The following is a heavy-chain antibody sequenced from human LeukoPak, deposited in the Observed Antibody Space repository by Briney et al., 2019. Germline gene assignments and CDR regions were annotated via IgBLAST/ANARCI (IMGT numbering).Heavy chain of an antibody. Sequence: GRSLRLSCAASGFTFSSYGMHWVRQAPGKGLEWVAVISYDGSSKYYADSVKGRFTISRDNSKNTLYLQMNSLRAEDTAVYYCANAYYYDSSGYYEISYWGQGTLVTVSS. CDR3: ANAYYYDSSGYYEISY. CDR2: ISYDGSSK. J-gene: IGHJ4*02. CDR1: GFTFSSYG. V-gene: IGHV3-30*18. D-gene: IGHD3-22*01.